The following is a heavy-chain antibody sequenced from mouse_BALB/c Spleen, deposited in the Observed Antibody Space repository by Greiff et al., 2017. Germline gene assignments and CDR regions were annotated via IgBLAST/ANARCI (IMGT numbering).Heavy chain of an antibody. V-gene: IGHV1S127*01. D-gene: IGHD2-3*01. J-gene: IGHJ3*01. CDR1: GYTFTSYW. CDR3: TRSSDGYYRFAY. Sequence: QVQLQQPGAELVKPGASVKMSCKASGYTFTSYWMHWVKQRPGQGLEWIGVIDPSDSYTSYNQKFKGKATLTVDTSSSTAYMQLSSPTSEDSAVYYCTRSSDGYYRFAYWGQGTLVTVSA. CDR2: IDPSDSYT.